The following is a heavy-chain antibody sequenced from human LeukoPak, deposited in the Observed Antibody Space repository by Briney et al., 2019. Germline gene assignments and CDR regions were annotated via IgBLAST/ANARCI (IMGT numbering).Heavy chain of an antibody. J-gene: IGHJ4*02. V-gene: IGHV1-2*02. CDR2: INSNSGGT. Sequence: GASVKVSCKASGYTFIGYYIHWVRQAPGQGLEWMGWINSNSGGTNYAQNFQGRVTMTRDTSISTAYMELSSLRSDDTAIYYCGRGTVVLMGADNWGQGTLVTVSS. CDR1: GYTFIGYY. CDR3: GRGTVVLMGADN. D-gene: IGHD1-26*01.